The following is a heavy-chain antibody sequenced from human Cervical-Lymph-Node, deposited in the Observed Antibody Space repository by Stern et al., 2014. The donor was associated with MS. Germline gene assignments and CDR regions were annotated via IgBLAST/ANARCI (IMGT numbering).Heavy chain of an antibody. CDR3: ARDSSSWYAIDY. V-gene: IGHV3-21*01. CDR1: GFTFSSYS. CDR2: ISSSSSYI. Sequence: EVQLVESGGGLVKPGGALRLSCAASGFTFSSYSMTWVRQAPGQGLEWVSSISSSSSYIYYADSVKGRFTISRDNAKNSLYLQMNSLRAEDTAVYYCARDSSSWYAIDYWGQGTLVTVSS. J-gene: IGHJ4*02. D-gene: IGHD6-13*01.